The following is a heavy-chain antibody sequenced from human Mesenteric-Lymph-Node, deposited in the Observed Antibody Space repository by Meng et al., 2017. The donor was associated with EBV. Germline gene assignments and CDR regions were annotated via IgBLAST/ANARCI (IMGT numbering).Heavy chain of an antibody. CDR2: IYWDDDE. V-gene: IGHV2-5*02. CDR3: VPGRGGGNSAIFDY. Sequence: STWRDSGPTLVNPTQTLTLTITXSWFSLSTNAVGVGWIRQPPGKALEWLALIYWDDDERYSPSLKSRLTITKDTSINQVVLTMTNMEPVETATYYCVPGRGGGNSAIFDYWCEGTRVTVSS. D-gene: IGHD4-23*01. J-gene: IGHJ4*02. CDR1: WFSLSTNAVG.